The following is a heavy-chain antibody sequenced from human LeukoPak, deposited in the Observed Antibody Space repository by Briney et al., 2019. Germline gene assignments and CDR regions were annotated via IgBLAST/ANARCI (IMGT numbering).Heavy chain of an antibody. Sequence: APVKVSCKASGYTFTSYGISWVRQAPGPGLEWMGWISAYNGNRNYAQKLQGRVTMTTDTSTSTAYMELRSLRSDDTAVYYCARIYSQGYFDYWGQGTLVTVSS. D-gene: IGHD4-11*01. CDR2: ISAYNGNR. CDR1: GYTFTSYG. J-gene: IGHJ4*02. CDR3: ARIYSQGYFDY. V-gene: IGHV1-18*01.